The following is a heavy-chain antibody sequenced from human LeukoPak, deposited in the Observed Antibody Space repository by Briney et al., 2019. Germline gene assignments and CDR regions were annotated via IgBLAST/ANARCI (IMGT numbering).Heavy chain of an antibody. D-gene: IGHD3-3*01. CDR1: GFTFDDYA. J-gene: IGHJ4*02. CDR2: ISWNSGAI. V-gene: IGHV3-9*03. Sequence: PGRSLRLSCAASGFTFDDYAMHWVRQAPGKGLEWVSGISWNSGAIGYAASVKGRFTISRDNAKNSLYLQMNSLRPEDMALYYCAKGRYYDFWSYFDYWGQGTLVTVSS. CDR3: AKGRYYDFWSYFDY.